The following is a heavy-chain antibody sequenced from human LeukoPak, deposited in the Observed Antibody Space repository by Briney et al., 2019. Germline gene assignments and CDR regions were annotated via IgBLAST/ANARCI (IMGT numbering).Heavy chain of an antibody. J-gene: IGHJ3*02. CDR2: ISYDGSNK. CDR1: GFTFSSYG. V-gene: IGHV3-30*18. Sequence: GGSLRLSCAASGFTFSSYGTHWVRQAPGKGLEWVAVISYDGSNKYYADSVKGRFTISRDNSKNTLYLQMNSLRAEDTAVYYCAKQDPEINDAFDIWGQGTMVTVSS. CDR3: AKQDPEINDAFDI.